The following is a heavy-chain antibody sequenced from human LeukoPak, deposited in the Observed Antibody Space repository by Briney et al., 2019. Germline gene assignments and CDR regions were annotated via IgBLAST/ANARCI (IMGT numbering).Heavy chain of an antibody. J-gene: IGHJ3*01. D-gene: IGHD3-10*01. Sequence: GGSLRLSCAASGFTFSYNAMAWVRQAPGKGLEWVSGILGSGGSTYYADAVKGRFTISRDNSKNTLYLQMNTLRAEDTAVYYCAKSWDAFDFWGQGTMVTVSS. CDR3: AKSWDAFDF. CDR2: ILGSGGST. CDR1: GFTFSYNA. V-gene: IGHV3-23*01.